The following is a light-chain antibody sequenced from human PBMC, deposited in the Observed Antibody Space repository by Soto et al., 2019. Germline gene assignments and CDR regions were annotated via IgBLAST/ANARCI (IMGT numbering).Light chain of an antibody. CDR2: GAS. J-gene: IGKJ1*01. CDR3: QQYNNWPPWT. Sequence: EIVMTQSPATLSVSPGERATLSCRASQSVSSNLAWYQQKPGQAPRLLINGASTRATGIPARFSGSGSGTEFTLTISSLQSEDFAVYICQQYNNWPPWTFGQGTKVDIK. V-gene: IGKV3-15*01. CDR1: QSVSSN.